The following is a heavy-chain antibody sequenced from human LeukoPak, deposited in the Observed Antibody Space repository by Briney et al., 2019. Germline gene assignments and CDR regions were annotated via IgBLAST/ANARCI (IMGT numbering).Heavy chain of an antibody. CDR2: INTSGST. J-gene: IGHJ4*02. V-gene: IGHV4-61*02. D-gene: IGHD2-2*01. Sequence: KPSETLPLTCTVSGGSISSGSYYWSWIRQPAGKGLEWIGRINTSGSTKYNPSLKSRVTMSVDTSKNKFSLKLNSVTAADTAVYYCAREGGPGDCSSTSCYVDYWGQGTLVTVSS. CDR3: AREGGPGDCSSTSCYVDY. CDR1: GGSISSGSYY.